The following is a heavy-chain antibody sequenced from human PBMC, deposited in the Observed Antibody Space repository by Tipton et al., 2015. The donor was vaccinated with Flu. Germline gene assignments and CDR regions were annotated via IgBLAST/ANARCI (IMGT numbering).Heavy chain of an antibody. V-gene: IGHV4-39*07. CDR1: GGSISSSSYY. CDR2: IYYSGST. D-gene: IGHD6-6*01. Sequence: LRLSCTVSGGSISSSSYYWGWIRQPPGKGLEWIGSIYYSGSTYYNPSLKSRVTMSVDTSKNQFSLKLSSVTAADTAVYYCAREGRREQLALDYWGQGTLVTVSS. J-gene: IGHJ4*02. CDR3: AREGRREQLALDY.